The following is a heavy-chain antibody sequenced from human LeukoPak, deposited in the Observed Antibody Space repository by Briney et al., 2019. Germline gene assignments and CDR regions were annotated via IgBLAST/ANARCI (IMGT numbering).Heavy chain of an antibody. CDR1: GGSISSGGYY. J-gene: IGHJ4*02. D-gene: IGHD3-22*01. Sequence: TPSETLSLTCTVSGGSISSGGYYWSWIRQPAGKGLEWVGRIYTAGNTNYNPSLKSRVTISVDTSKNQFSLKLSSVTAADTAVYYCARPIYYYDSSGSYYYYFDYWGQGTLVTVSS. CDR2: IYTAGNT. CDR3: ARPIYYYDSSGSYYYYFDY. V-gene: IGHV4-61*02.